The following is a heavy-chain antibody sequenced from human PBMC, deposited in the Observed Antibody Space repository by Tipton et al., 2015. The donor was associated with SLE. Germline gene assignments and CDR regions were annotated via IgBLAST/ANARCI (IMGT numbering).Heavy chain of an antibody. Sequence: TLSLTCTVSGGSISSGGYYWSWIRQHPGKGLEWIGYIYYSGSTYYNPSLKSRVTISIDTSKNQFSLKLSSVTAADPAVYYCARKRLPGLDFDLWGRGTLVTVSS. CDR3: ARKRLPGLDFDL. CDR1: GGSISSGGYY. CDR2: IYYSGST. D-gene: IGHD3-16*01. J-gene: IGHJ2*01. V-gene: IGHV4-31*03.